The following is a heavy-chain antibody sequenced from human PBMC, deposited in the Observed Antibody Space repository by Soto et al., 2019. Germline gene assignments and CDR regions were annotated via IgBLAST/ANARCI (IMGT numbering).Heavy chain of an antibody. Sequence: QVQLVQSGAEVKKPGSSVKISCKAFGGSFSDYAISWVRQAPGQGLEWMGGIIPIFGTPNYAQKFQDRVTFTAHESTNTAYMELSRLTSEDTAVYYCARARAPRGWSYLDLWGQGTQVTVSS. V-gene: IGHV1-69*01. CDR3: ARARAPRGWSYLDL. CDR1: GGSFSDYA. CDR2: IIPIFGTP. D-gene: IGHD2-15*01. J-gene: IGHJ4*02.